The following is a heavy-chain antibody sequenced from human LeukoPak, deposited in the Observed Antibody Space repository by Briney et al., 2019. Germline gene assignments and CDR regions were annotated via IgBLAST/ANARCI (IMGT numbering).Heavy chain of an antibody. V-gene: IGHV3-23*01. CDR3: AKSYASGSFYDY. CDR1: GFSFSTYG. J-gene: IGHJ4*02. D-gene: IGHD3-10*01. Sequence: QPGGSLRLSCAASGFSFSTYGMSWVRQTPERGLEWVSRVSASGGRTYYADSVKGRFTISRDNSKNTMSLQMNNLRAGDTAVYYCAKSYASGSFYDYWGQGTLVTVSS. CDR2: VSASGGRT.